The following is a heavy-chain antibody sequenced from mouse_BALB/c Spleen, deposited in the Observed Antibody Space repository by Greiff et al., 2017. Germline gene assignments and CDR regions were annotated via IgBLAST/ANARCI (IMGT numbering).Heavy chain of an antibody. CDR1: GYTFTSYW. D-gene: IGHD1-1*01. J-gene: IGHJ4*01. CDR3: ARSGGSSYFYAMDY. CDR2: IDPYDSET. V-gene: IGHV1-52*01. Sequence: VQLQQSGAELVRPGASVKLSCKASGYTFTSYWMNWVKQRPEQCLEWIGRIDPYDSETHYNQKFKDKAILTVDKSSSTAYMQLSSLTSEDSAVYYCARSGGSSYFYAMDYWGQGTSVTISS.